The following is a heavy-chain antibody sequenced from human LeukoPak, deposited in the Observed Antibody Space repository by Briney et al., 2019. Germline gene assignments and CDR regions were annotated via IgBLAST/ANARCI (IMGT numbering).Heavy chain of an antibody. Sequence: SKTLSLTCAVSGDSFSSHYWTWIRQPPGRGLERIGYISYIRTTNYNPSLKSRVTISIDTSKNQFSLKLSSVTTADTAVYYCARDLVTVTKGFDIWGLGTMVSVSS. CDR3: ARDLVTVTKGFDI. J-gene: IGHJ3*02. CDR2: ISYIRTT. CDR1: GDSFSSHY. D-gene: IGHD4-17*01. V-gene: IGHV4-59*11.